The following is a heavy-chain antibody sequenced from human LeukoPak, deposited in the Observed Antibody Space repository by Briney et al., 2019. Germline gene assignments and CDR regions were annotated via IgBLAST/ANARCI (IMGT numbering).Heavy chain of an antibody. Sequence: PSETLSLTCTVSGGSISSSSYYWGWIRQPPGKGLKWIGSIYYSGSTYYNPSLKSRVTISVDTSKNQFSLKLSSVTAADTAVYYCARDWAVGATSAYWGQGTLVTVSS. D-gene: IGHD1-26*01. CDR1: GGSISSSSYY. CDR2: IYYSGST. J-gene: IGHJ4*02. V-gene: IGHV4-39*07. CDR3: ARDWAVGATSAY.